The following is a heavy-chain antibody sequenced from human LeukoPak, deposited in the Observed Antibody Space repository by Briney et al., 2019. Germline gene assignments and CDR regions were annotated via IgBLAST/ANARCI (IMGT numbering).Heavy chain of an antibody. CDR3: ARDRCGGDCYWFDP. J-gene: IGHJ5*02. CDR2: IYYSGST. CDR1: GGSISSYY. Sequence: PSETLSLTCTVSGGSISSYYWNWNRQPPGKGLKWIGYIYYSGSTNYNPSLKSRVTISVDTSKNQFSLKLSSVTAADTAVYYCARDRCGGDCYWFDPWGQGTLVTVSS. D-gene: IGHD2-21*02. V-gene: IGHV4-59*01.